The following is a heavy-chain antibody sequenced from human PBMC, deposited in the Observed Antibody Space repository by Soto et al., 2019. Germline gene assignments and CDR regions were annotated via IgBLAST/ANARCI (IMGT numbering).Heavy chain of an antibody. D-gene: IGHD5-18*01. V-gene: IGHV3-30-3*01. CDR1: GFTFSSYA. Sequence: QVQLVESGGGVVQPGRSLRLSCAASGFTFSSYAMHWVRQAPGKGLEWVAVISYDGSEKYYADSVKGRFSISRDNSQNTLYLQMNSLRTEDTAVYYCARWNVQYDSYGYFWGQGTLVTVSS. CDR2: ISYDGSEK. CDR3: ARWNVQYDSYGYF. J-gene: IGHJ4*02.